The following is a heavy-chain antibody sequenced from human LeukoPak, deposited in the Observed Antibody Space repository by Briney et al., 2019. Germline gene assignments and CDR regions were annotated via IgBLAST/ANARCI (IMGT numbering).Heavy chain of an antibody. CDR2: IYPGGSDT. CDR1: GYSFTSYW. V-gene: IGHV5-51*01. J-gene: IGHJ4*02. Sequence: GESLKISCKGSGYSFTSYWIGWVRQMPGKGLEWMGIIYPGGSDTRYSPSFQGQVTISADKSISTAYLQWSSLKASDTAMYYCARSITIFGVAYLSPFDYWGQGTLVTVSS. CDR3: ARSITIFGVAYLSPFDY. D-gene: IGHD3-3*01.